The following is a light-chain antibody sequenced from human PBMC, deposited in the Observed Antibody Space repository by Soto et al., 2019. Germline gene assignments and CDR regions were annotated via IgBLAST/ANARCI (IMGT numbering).Light chain of an antibody. J-gene: IGLJ3*02. CDR2: LNSDGSH. V-gene: IGLV4-69*01. CDR1: SGHSSYA. CDR3: QTWGTGLLV. Sequence: QSVLTQSPSASASLGASVKLTCTLSSGHSSYAIAWHQQQPEKGPRSLMKLNSDGSHSKGDRTPDRFSGASSGAARYLTISGLQSEDEADYYCQTWGTGLLVFGGGTKLTVL.